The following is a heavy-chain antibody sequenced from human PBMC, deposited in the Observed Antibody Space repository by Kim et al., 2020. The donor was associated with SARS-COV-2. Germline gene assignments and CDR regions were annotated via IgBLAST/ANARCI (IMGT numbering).Heavy chain of an antibody. D-gene: IGHD5-18*01. Sequence: SETLSLTCTVSGGSISSRDYYWAWIRQPPGKGLEWIGSIYYSGTTFYNPSLKSRVTISVDTSKNQFSLKLNSVTAADTAVYYCARRGDSYALFDYWGQGTLVTV. V-gene: IGHV4-39*01. CDR1: GGSISSRDYY. CDR2: IYYSGTT. J-gene: IGHJ4*02. CDR3: ARRGDSYALFDY.